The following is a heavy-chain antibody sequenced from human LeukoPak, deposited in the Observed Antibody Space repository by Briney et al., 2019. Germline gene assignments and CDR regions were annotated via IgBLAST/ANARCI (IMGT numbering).Heavy chain of an antibody. Sequence: ASVKVSCKASGYTFTGYYMHWVRQAPGQGLEWMGQINPNSGGTNYAQKFQGRVTMTRDTSISTAYMELSRLRSDDTAVYYCARAVAGKGDVFDYWGQGTLVTVSS. CDR2: INPNSGGT. D-gene: IGHD6-19*01. V-gene: IGHV1-2*06. CDR3: ARAVAGKGDVFDY. J-gene: IGHJ4*02. CDR1: GYTFTGYY.